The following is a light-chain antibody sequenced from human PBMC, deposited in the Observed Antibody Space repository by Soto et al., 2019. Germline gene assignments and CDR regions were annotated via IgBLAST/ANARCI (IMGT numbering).Light chain of an antibody. CDR3: SSYTISSTLV. J-gene: IGLJ2*01. V-gene: IGLV2-14*03. Sequence: QSALTQPASVSGSPGQSITISCTGTSSDVGGYNYVSWYQQHPGKAPKLMIYDVSNRPSGVSNRFSGSKSGNTASLTISGLQAEEEADYYCSSYTISSTLVFGGGTKLNVL. CDR2: DVS. CDR1: SSDVGGYNY.